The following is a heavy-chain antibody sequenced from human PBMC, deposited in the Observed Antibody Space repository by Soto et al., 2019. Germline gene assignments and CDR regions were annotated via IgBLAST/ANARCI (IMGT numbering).Heavy chain of an antibody. CDR1: GFTFIKYA. V-gene: IGHV3-23*01. J-gene: IGHJ4*02. Sequence: GSLRLSCEASGFTFIKYAMSWVRQSPGKGLEWVSSISDTGGDSYYADSMDGRFTVSRDNSKNTLYLQINSLRAEDTAIYYCVRDLYRSATMPCLDHWGQGALVTVSS. D-gene: IGHD1-1*01. CDR2: ISDTGGDS. CDR3: VRDLYRSATMPCLDH.